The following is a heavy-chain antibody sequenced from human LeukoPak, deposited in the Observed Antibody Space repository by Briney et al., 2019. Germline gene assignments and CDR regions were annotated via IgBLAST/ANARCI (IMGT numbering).Heavy chain of an antibody. D-gene: IGHD6-6*01. V-gene: IGHV3-43*01. CDR2: ISWDDSST. Sequence: AGSLSLTCAASGFTFDDNTIHWVRKPPPPGLERVSLISWDDSSTSYADSVKGRFTIYRDNSKISLYLQMNSLRTEDAALYYCAYSSIAARHAFDIWGQGTMVTVSS. CDR3: AYSSIAARHAFDI. J-gene: IGHJ3*02. CDR1: GFTFDDNT.